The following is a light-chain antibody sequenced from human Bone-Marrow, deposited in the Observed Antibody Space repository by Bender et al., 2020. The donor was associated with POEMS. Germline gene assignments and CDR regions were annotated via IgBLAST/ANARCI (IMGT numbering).Light chain of an antibody. CDR3: SAWDDSRSGWV. CDR2: YDD. J-gene: IGLJ2*01. Sequence: QSVVTQPPSLSEAPRQRVTISCSGSSSNIGNHGVNWYQQLPGEAPKLLIYYDDLLTPGVSDRFSASKSGTSTSLAISELQSEDEALYYCSAWDDSRSGWVVGGGTKLAVL. V-gene: IGLV1-36*01. CDR1: SSNIGNHG.